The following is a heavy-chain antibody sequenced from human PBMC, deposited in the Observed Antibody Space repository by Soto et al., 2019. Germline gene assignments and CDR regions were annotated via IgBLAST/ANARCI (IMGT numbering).Heavy chain of an antibody. Sequence: QVQLQEEGPGLVKPSQTLSLTCTVSGGSISSGGYYWSWIRQHPGKGLEWIGYIYYSGSTYYNPSLKCRVTISLESSKTQFSLKLSYVTAAYTAVDYCSRYDNSGSHGFDIWGQGTMVTVSS. CDR1: GGSISSGGYY. V-gene: IGHV4-31*03. J-gene: IGHJ3*02. CDR2: IYYSGST. D-gene: IGHD3-22*01. CDR3: SRYDNSGSHGFDI.